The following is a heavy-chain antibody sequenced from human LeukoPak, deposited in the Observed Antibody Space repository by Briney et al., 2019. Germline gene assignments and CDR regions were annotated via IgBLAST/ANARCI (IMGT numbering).Heavy chain of an antibody. CDR1: GYNFDRYG. CDR2: ISTYNGDT. J-gene: IGHJ4*02. D-gene: IGHD2/OR15-2a*01. Sequence: VASVKVSCKGSGYNFDRYGVSWVRQAPGQGLEWMGWISTYNGDTIYAQKFEGRVTVTTDTSTNTVYMDLRSLRSDDTAVYYCARDLGHCRNIIRSSSAYWGQGTLVTVSS. CDR3: ARDLGHCRNIIRSSSAY. V-gene: IGHV1-18*04.